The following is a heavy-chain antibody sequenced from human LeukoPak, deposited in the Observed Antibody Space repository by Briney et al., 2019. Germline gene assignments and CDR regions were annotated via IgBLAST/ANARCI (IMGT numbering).Heavy chain of an antibody. CDR3: ARVKNYYDSSGYLYYFDY. J-gene: IGHJ4*02. D-gene: IGHD3-22*01. CDR1: GYTFTGSF. Sequence: GASVKVSCKASGYTFTGSFIHWVRQAPGQGLEWMGWINPNSGGTNYAQNFQGRVTMTRDTSISTAYMELSRLRSDDTAVYYCARVKNYYDSSGYLYYFDYWGQGTLVTVSS. CDR2: INPNSGGT. V-gene: IGHV1-2*02.